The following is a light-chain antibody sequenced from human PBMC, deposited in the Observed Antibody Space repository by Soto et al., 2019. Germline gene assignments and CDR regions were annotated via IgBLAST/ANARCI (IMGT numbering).Light chain of an antibody. Sequence: DIQMAQSPSSLSASVEDRVIITCRASQSISNHLDWYQQKPGKAPKLLIFAASSLQSGVPSRFSGSGSGTDFTLTISSLQPEDFATYYCQQSYSTLITFGQGTRLEI. J-gene: IGKJ5*01. CDR1: QSISNH. V-gene: IGKV1-39*01. CDR2: AAS. CDR3: QQSYSTLIT.